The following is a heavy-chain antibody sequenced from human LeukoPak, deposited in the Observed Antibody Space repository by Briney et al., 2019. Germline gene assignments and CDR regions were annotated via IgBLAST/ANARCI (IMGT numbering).Heavy chain of an antibody. D-gene: IGHD3-22*01. Sequence: GGSLRLSCAASGFTFSSYAMSWFRQAPGKGLEWVSGISGSGGSTYYADSVKGRFTISRDNSKNTLHLQVNSLRADDTAVYYCAGGVSYYDSSGYFDFDYWGQGTLVTVSS. J-gene: IGHJ4*02. CDR2: ISGSGGST. CDR3: AGGVSYYDSSGYFDFDY. CDR1: GFTFSSYA. V-gene: IGHV3-23*01.